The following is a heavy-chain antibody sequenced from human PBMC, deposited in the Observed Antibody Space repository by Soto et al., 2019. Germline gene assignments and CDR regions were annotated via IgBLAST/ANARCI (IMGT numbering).Heavy chain of an antibody. CDR3: ASRFGESRYYYYYYGMDV. CDR1: GGTFSSYA. J-gene: IGHJ6*02. Sequence: ASVKVSCKASGGTFSSYAISWVRQAPGQGLEWMGGIIPIFGTANYAQKFQGRVTITADKSTSTAYMELSSLRSEDTAVYYCASRFGESRYYYYYYGMDVWGQGTTVTVSS. CDR2: IIPIFGTA. V-gene: IGHV1-69*06. D-gene: IGHD3-10*01.